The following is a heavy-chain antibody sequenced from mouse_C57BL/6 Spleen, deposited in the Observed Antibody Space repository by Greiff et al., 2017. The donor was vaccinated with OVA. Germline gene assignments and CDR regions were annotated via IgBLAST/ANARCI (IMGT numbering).Heavy chain of an antibody. D-gene: IGHD4-1*01. CDR2: IYPSDSET. CDR1: GFTFTSYW. J-gene: IGHJ4*01. V-gene: IGHV1-61*01. Sequence: QVQLQQPGAELVRPGSSVKLSCKASGFTFTSYWMDWVKQRPGQGLEWIGNIYPSDSETHYNQKFKDKATLTVDKSSSTAYMQLSSLTSEDSAVYYCARTGNYAMGYWGKGTSVTVAS. CDR3: ARTGNYAMGY.